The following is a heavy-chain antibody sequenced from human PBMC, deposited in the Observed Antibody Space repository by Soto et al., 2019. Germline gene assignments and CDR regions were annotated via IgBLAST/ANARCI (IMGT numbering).Heavy chain of an antibody. Sequence: QVQLLQYGAEVKKPGASVKVSCKASGYTFTNYGITWVRQAPGQGREWMGWISAYNGVTHYTQRLQDRVTMTTDTPTSTAYMEHRGLRSDDTAVYYSARVLLLVGYFYNNMDVGGKGTTVTVSS. D-gene: IGHD2-15*01. CDR2: ISAYNGVT. J-gene: IGHJ6*03. V-gene: IGHV1-18*01. CDR1: GYTFTNYG. CDR3: ARVLLLVGYFYNNMDV.